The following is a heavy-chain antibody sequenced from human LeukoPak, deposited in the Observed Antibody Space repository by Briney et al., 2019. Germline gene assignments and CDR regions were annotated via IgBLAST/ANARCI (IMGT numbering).Heavy chain of an antibody. CDR3: AKDLWELPHH. V-gene: IGHV3-23*01. D-gene: IGHD1-26*01. J-gene: IGHJ5*02. Sequence: GRSLRLSCAASGFTFSSYAMSWVRQAAGKGLEWVSAISGSGGSTYYADSVKGRFTISRDNSKNTLYLQMNSLRAEDTAVYYCAKDLWELPHHWGQGTLVTVSS. CDR2: ISGSGGST. CDR1: GFTFSSYA.